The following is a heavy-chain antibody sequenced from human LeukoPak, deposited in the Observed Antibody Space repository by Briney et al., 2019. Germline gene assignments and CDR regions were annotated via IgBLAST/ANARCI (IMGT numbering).Heavy chain of an antibody. D-gene: IGHD4-23*01. V-gene: IGHV4-61*01. Sequence: SETLSLTCTVSGGSFSSGLYYWSWIRQPPGKGLEWIGYIYYSGSTNYNPSPKSRVTISVDTSKNQFSLKLSSVTAADTAVYYCARGARVNDAFDIWGQGTMVTVSS. CDR2: IYYSGST. CDR1: GGSFSSGLYY. CDR3: ARGARVNDAFDI. J-gene: IGHJ3*02.